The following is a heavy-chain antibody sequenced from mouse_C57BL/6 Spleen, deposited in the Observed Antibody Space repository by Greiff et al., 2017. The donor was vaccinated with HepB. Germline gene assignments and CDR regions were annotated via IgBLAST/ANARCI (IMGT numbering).Heavy chain of an antibody. CDR3: ARRYYGSPWFAY. CDR1: GYTFTSYW. J-gene: IGHJ3*01. CDR2: IDPSDSYT. V-gene: IGHV1-69*01. Sequence: QVQLQQPGAELVLPEASVKLSCKASGYTFTSYWMHWVKQRPGQGLEWIGEIDPSDSYTNYNQKFKGKSTLTVDKSSSTAYMQLSSLTSEDSAVYYCARRYYGSPWFAYWGQGTLVTISA. D-gene: IGHD1-1*01.